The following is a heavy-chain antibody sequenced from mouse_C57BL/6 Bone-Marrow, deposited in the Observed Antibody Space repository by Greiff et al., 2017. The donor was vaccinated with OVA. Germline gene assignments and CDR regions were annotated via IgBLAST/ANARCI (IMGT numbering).Heavy chain of an antibody. Sequence: EVHLVESGGGLVQPKGSLKLSCAASGFSFNTYAMNWVRHAPGKGLEWVSRIRSKSNNYATYYADSVKDSFNISRDDSESMLYLQMNNLKTEDTAMYYCVRRIWITTVVPNWDGSYWGQGTTLTVSS. D-gene: IGHD1-1*01. CDR2: IRSKSNNYAT. J-gene: IGHJ2*01. CDR1: GFSFNTYA. V-gene: IGHV10-1*01. CDR3: VRRIWITTVVPNWDGSY.